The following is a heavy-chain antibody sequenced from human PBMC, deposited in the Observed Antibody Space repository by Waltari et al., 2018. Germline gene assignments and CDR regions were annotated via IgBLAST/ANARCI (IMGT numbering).Heavy chain of an antibody. CDR2: IYYSGST. V-gene: IGHV4-59*01. Sequence: QVQLQESGPGLVKPSETLSLTCTVSGGSISSYYWSWIRQPPGKGLEWIGYIYYSGSTNYHPSLKSRVTISVDTSKNQFSLKLSSVTAADTAVYYCARVVVPAAIDYWGQGTLVTVSS. J-gene: IGHJ4*02. D-gene: IGHD2-2*02. CDR3: ARVVVPAAIDY. CDR1: GGSISSYY.